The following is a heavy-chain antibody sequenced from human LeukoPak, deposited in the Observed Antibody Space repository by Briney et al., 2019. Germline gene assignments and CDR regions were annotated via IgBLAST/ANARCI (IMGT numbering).Heavy chain of an antibody. J-gene: IGHJ1*01. Sequence: SETLSLTCTVSGGSISSYYWSWIRQPPGKGLEWIGYIYYSGSTNYNPSLKSRVTISVDTSKNQFSLKLSSVTAADTAVYYCARLDYDNSGYYYVEYFQHWGQGTLVTVSS. CDR1: GGSISSYY. V-gene: IGHV4-59*08. CDR2: IYYSGST. D-gene: IGHD3-22*01. CDR3: ARLDYDNSGYYYVEYFQH.